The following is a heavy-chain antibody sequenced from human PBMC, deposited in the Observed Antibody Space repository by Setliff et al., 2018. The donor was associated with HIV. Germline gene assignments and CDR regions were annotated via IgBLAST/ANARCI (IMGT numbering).Heavy chain of an antibody. CDR1: GFTFSSYA. J-gene: IGHJ4*02. D-gene: IGHD3-22*01. V-gene: IGHV3-23*01. Sequence: GGSLRLSCAASGFTFSSYAMSWVRQAPGKGLDWVSAISGSAGSTYYADSVKGRFTISRDNSKSTLYLQMNSLRAEDTAVYYCSKAARDYYDSSGYYIGIDYWGRGTLVTVSS. CDR2: ISGSAGST. CDR3: SKAARDYYDSSGYYIGIDY.